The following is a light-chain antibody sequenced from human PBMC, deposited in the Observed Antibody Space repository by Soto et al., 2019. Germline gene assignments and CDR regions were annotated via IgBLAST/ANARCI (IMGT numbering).Light chain of an antibody. CDR3: QQYNNWPPQLT. CDR2: GAS. Sequence: EIVMTQSPATLSVSPGEGATLSCRAGQSVGTNLAWYQQQPGQAPRLLIYGASTRATGVPAMFSGSGSGTEFTLSISSLQSEDFAVYYCQQYNNWPPQLTFGGGTKVEIK. CDR1: QSVGTN. V-gene: IGKV3-15*01. J-gene: IGKJ4*01.